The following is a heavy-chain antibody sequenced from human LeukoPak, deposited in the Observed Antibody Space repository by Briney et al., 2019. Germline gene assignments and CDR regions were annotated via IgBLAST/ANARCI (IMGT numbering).Heavy chain of an antibody. J-gene: IGHJ3*02. CDR2: IYFSGST. CDR1: GGSSNSGGYY. V-gene: IGHV4-31*03. D-gene: IGHD3-10*01. Sequence: SQTLSLTCTVSGGSSNSGGYYWSWIRHHPGKGLEWIGYIYFSGSTYYNPSLKSRVTISVDTSKNHFSLKLSSVTAADTAVYYCARSSVTMVRGVIYDAFDIWGQGTMVTVSS. CDR3: ARSSVTMVRGVIYDAFDI.